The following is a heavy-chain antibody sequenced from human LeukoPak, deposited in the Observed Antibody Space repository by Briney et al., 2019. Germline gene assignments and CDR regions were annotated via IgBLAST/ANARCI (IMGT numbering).Heavy chain of an antibody. CDR1: GGSISSSSYY. CDR3: ASWGYYYYYMDV. D-gene: IGHD3-16*01. CDR2: IYYSGST. Sequence: MASETLSLTCTVSGGSISSSSYYWGWIRQPPGKGLEWIGSIYYSGSTYYNPSLKSRVTISVDTSKNQFSLKLSSVTAADTAVYYCASWGYYYYYMDVWGKGTTVTVSS. J-gene: IGHJ6*03. V-gene: IGHV4-39*01.